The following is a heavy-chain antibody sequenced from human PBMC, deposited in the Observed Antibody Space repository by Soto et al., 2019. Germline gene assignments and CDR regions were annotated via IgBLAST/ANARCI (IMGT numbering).Heavy chain of an antibody. CDR1: GFMFSSHW. CDR2: ISADGGNT. J-gene: IGHJ4*02. V-gene: IGHV3-74*01. D-gene: IGHD1-1*01. CDR3: ARRTDAYNWADY. Sequence: EVQLVESGGGLVQPGGSLRLSCAASGFMFSSHWMHWVRQAPGKGPGWGSRISADGGNTNYADSVKGRFTISRDNARNTLFLQMNSLTAEDTAVYYCARRTDAYNWADYWGQGTLVTVSS.